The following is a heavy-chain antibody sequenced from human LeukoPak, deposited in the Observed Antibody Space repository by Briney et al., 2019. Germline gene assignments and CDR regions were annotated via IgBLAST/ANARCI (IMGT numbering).Heavy chain of an antibody. CDR1: GYIFSDYY. Sequence: ASVKVSCKASGYIFSDYYIHWVRQAPGQGLEWMGWINPDTDGTKYAQNFQDRVTLTRDTSTSTAFMEVTSLTSDDTAVYYCARMGAFTDIDYWGQGTLVTVSS. CDR3: ARMGAFTDIDY. CDR2: INPDTDGT. D-gene: IGHD3-9*01. J-gene: IGHJ4*02. V-gene: IGHV1-2*02.